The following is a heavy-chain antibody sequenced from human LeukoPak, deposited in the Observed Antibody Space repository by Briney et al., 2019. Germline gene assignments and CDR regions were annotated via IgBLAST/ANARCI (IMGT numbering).Heavy chain of an antibody. CDR2: INHSGST. J-gene: IGHJ5*02. V-gene: IGHV4-34*01. CDR3: ARAVGYCSSTSCHHGRFFDP. Sequence: SETLSLTCAVYGGSFRGYYWSWIRQPPGKGLEWIGEINHSGSTNYNPSLKSRVTISVDTSKNQFSLQLSSVTAADTAVYYCARAVGYCSSTSCHHGRFFDPWGQGTLVTVSS. D-gene: IGHD2-2*01. CDR1: GGSFRGYY.